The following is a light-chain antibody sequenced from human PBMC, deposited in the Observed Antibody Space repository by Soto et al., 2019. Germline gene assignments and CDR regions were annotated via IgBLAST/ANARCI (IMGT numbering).Light chain of an antibody. Sequence: EIGMTQSPATLSVSPGERATLSSRASQSVSSNLAWYQQKPCQAPRLLIYGASTRATGIPARFSGSGSGTECTLTISSLQSEDFAVYYCQQYNNWLMYTFGQGTKLEIK. V-gene: IGKV3-15*01. CDR3: QQYNNWLMYT. CDR2: GAS. J-gene: IGKJ2*01. CDR1: QSVSSN.